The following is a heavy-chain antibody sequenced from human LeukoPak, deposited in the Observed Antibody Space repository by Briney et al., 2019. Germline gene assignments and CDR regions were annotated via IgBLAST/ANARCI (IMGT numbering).Heavy chain of an antibody. J-gene: IGHJ1*01. CDR3: ASSPGIAVAGTYFQH. Sequence: GGSLRFSCVASAFAFSTYTMHWVRQAPGKGLEWVAVVSHDSSHKYYVDSVKGRFTISRDNSKNTVYLQMNSLRAEDTAAYYCASSPGIAVAGTYFQHWGQGTLVTVSS. CDR2: VSHDSSHK. V-gene: IGHV3-30-3*01. D-gene: IGHD6-19*01. CDR1: AFAFSTYT.